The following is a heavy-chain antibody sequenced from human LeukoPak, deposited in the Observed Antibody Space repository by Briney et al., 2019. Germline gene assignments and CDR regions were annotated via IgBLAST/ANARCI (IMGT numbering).Heavy chain of an antibody. V-gene: IGHV4-34*01. Sequence: PSETLSLTCTVSGGSISSYYWSWIRLPPGKGLEWIGEINHSGSTNYNPSLKSRVTISVDTSKSQFFLRLSSVTAADTAVYYCSRLIVGATPDYWGQGTLVTVSS. CDR2: INHSGST. CDR1: GGSISSYY. J-gene: IGHJ4*02. CDR3: SRLIVGATPDY. D-gene: IGHD1-26*01.